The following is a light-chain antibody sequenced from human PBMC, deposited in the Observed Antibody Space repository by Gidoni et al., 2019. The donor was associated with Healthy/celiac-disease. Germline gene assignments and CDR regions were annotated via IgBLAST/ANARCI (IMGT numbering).Light chain of an antibody. CDR2: EVS. V-gene: IGLV2-14*01. J-gene: IGLJ3*02. CDR1: SSDVGGYNY. Sequence: QSALTQPASVSGSPGQSITISCTGTSSDVGGYNYVSWYQPHPGKAPKLMIYEVSNQPSGVSNRFSGSKSGNTASLTISGLQAEDEADYYCSSYTSSSTLVFGGGTKLTVL. CDR3: SSYTSSSTLV.